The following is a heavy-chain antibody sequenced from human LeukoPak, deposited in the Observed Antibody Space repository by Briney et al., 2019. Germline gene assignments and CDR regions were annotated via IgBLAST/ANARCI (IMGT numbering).Heavy chain of an antibody. CDR2: INPNSGGT. CDR1: GYTFTGYY. J-gene: IGHJ4*02. D-gene: IGHD1-26*01. CDR3: ARDRRPSGSYFSDY. V-gene: IGHV1-2*02. Sequence: ASVKVSCKASGYTFTGYYMHWVRQAPGQGLEWMGWINPNSGGTNYAQKFQGRVTMTRDTSISTAYMELSRLRSDGTAVYYCARDRRPSGSYFSDYWGQGTLVTVSS.